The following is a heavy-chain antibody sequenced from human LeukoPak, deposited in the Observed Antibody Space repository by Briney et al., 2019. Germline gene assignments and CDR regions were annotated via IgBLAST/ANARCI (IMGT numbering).Heavy chain of an antibody. V-gene: IGHV4-4*07. CDR3: ARGRRYGSGSYYPYYYYGMDV. D-gene: IGHD3-10*01. Sequence: PSETLSLTCTVSGGSISSYYWSWIRQPAGKGLEWIGRIYTSGSTNYNPSLKSRVTMSVDTSKNQFSLKLSSVTAADTAVYYCARGRRYGSGSYYPYYYYGMDVWGQGTTVTVSS. J-gene: IGHJ6*02. CDR1: GGSISSYY. CDR2: IYTSGST.